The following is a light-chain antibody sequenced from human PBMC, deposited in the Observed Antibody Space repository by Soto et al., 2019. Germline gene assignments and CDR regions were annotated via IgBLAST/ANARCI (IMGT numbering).Light chain of an antibody. J-gene: IGKJ1*01. CDR1: QGIKTY. CDR2: AAS. CDR3: QRYGSSPTIT. V-gene: IGKV1-27*01. Sequence: DTQMTQSPSSLSASIGDRVTITCRASQGIKTYLAWYQQKPGKVPRLLIYAASALQSGVPSRFSGSGSGTDFTLTISRLEPEDFAVYYCQRYGSSPTITFGQGTKVDIK.